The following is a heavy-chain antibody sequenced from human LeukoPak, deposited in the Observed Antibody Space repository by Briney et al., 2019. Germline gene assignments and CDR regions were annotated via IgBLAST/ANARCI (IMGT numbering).Heavy chain of an antibody. CDR3: ASLVAGTGGIDY. D-gene: IGHD6-19*01. Sequence: SETLSLTCTVSGTSIRRDISYWGWVRQAPREGLDWIGCLYYSGTAYSNPSLQSRVPKNVHTSITRFSLMVRSVTSVDTAVYYCASLVAGTGGIDYWGQGTLVTVSS. CDR1: GTSIRRDISY. J-gene: IGHJ4*02. V-gene: IGHV4-39*01. CDR2: LYYSGTA.